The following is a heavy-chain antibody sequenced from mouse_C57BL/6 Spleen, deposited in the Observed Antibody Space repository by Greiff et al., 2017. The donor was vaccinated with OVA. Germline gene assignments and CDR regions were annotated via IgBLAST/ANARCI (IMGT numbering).Heavy chain of an antibody. CDR3: ARGTLYYFDY. CDR2: IDPEDGKT. D-gene: IGHD5-1*01. Sequence: EVQLQQSGAELVKPGASVKLSCTASGFNIKDYYMHWVKQRTEQGLEWIGRIDPEDGKTKYAPKFQGKATITADTSSNTAYLQLSSLTSEDTAVYYCARGTLYYFDYWGQGTTLTVSS. V-gene: IGHV14-2*01. CDR1: GFNIKDYY. J-gene: IGHJ2*01.